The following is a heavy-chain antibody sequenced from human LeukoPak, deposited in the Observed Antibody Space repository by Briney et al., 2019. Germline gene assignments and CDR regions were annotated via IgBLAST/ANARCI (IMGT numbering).Heavy chain of an antibody. D-gene: IGHD6-13*01. Sequence: ASVKVSCKASGYTFTSYRISVVRQAPGKGGEWMGWICAYNGKTNYPQKLQGRVTMTTDTSTSTAYMEPRSLRSDDTAVYYCARVRQLGYYYYYGMDVWGQGTTVTVSS. CDR2: ICAYNGKT. CDR1: GYTFTSYR. V-gene: IGHV1-18*04. CDR3: ARVRQLGYYYYYGMDV. J-gene: IGHJ6*02.